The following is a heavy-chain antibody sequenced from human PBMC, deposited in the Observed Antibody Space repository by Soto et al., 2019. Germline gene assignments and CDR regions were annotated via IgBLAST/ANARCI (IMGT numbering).Heavy chain of an antibody. Sequence: GGSLRLSCAASGFTFSSYDMHWVRQATGKGLEWVSAIGTAGDTYCPGSVKGRFTISRENAKNSLYLQMNSLRAGDTAVYYCARVPARRQWLSFYYYYGMDVWGQGTTVTVSS. CDR3: ARVPARRQWLSFYYYYGMDV. CDR1: GFTFSSYD. D-gene: IGHD6-19*01. V-gene: IGHV3-13*01. CDR2: IGTAGDT. J-gene: IGHJ6*02.